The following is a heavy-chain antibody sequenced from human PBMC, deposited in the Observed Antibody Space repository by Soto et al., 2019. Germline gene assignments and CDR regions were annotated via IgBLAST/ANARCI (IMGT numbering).Heavy chain of an antibody. Sequence: GGSLRLSCAASGFTFSSYAMSWVRQAPGKGLEWVSAISGSGGSTYYADSVKGRFTISRDNSKNTLYLQMNSLRAEDTAVYYCAKDLSFCSGRSCVPINYWGPGPLVTVFS. CDR1: GFTFSSYA. J-gene: IGHJ4*02. CDR3: AKDLSFCSGRSCVPINY. V-gene: IGHV3-23*01. D-gene: IGHD2-15*01. CDR2: ISGSGGST.